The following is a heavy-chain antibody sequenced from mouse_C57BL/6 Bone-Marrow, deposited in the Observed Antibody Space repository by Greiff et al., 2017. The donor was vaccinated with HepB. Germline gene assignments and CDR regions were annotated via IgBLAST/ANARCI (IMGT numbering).Heavy chain of an antibody. Sequence: QVQLQQPGAELVKPGASVKLSCKASGYTFTSYWMHWVKQRPGQGLEWIGMIHPNSGSTNYNEKFKSKATLTVYKSSSTAYMQLSSLTSEDSAVYYCARYAPRGRNYFDYWGQGTTLTVSS. CDR1: GYTFTSYW. J-gene: IGHJ2*01. CDR2: IHPNSGST. D-gene: IGHD2-14*01. CDR3: ARYAPRGRNYFDY. V-gene: IGHV1-64*01.